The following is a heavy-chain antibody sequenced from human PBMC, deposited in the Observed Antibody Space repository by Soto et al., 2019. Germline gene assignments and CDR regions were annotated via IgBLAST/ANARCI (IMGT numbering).Heavy chain of an antibody. CDR2: IYTSGST. V-gene: IGHV4-4*07. J-gene: IGHJ5*02. D-gene: IGHD6-6*01. CDR1: GGSISSYY. CDR3: ARESSIAARRGWFDP. Sequence: QVQLQEAGPGLVKPSETLSLTCTVSGGSISSYYWSWIRQPAGKGLEWIGRIYTSGSTNYNPSLTSLVTMSVDTSKNQFSLKLSSVTAADTAVYYCARESSIAARRGWFDPWGQGTLFTVSS.